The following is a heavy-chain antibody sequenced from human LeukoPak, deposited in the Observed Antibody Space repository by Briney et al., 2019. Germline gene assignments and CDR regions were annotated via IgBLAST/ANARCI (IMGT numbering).Heavy chain of an antibody. CDR1: GDSISSSNCY. V-gene: IGHV4-39*07. J-gene: IGHJ3*02. D-gene: IGHD3-16*02. Sequence: ASETLSLTCTVSGDSISSSNCYWGWIRQPPGKGLEWIGSIYYSGSTYYNPSLKSRVTISVDTSKNQFSLKLSSVTAADTAVYYCARDGAGVDYVWGSYRYAFDIWGQGTMVTVSS. CDR2: IYYSGST. CDR3: ARDGAGVDYVWGSYRYAFDI.